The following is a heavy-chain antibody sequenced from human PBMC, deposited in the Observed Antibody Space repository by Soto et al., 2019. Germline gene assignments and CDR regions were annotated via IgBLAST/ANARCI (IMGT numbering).Heavy chain of an antibody. D-gene: IGHD6-6*01. J-gene: IGHJ4*02. V-gene: IGHV3-21*06. Sequence: GGSLRLSCAASGFTFSSYSINWVRQAPGKGLEWVSSISSSSSYIYYADSVKGRFTISRDNAKNSLYLQMNSLRAGDTAVYYCARFRQLVALDYWGQGTLVTVSS. CDR2: ISSSSSYI. CDR3: ARFRQLVALDY. CDR1: GFTFSSYS.